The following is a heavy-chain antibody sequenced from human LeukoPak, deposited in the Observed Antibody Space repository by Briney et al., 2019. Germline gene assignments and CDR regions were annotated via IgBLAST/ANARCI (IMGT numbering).Heavy chain of an antibody. V-gene: IGHV4-34*01. CDR1: GGSFSGYY. J-gene: IGHJ4*02. D-gene: IGHD6-13*01. CDR2: INHSGST. Sequence: SETLSRTGAGYGGSFSGYYWSWIRQPPGKGLEWIGEINHSGSTSYNPSLKSRVTISGDTSKNRLSLKLSAVAAADTAVYYRATPGRSSWYAPRYYFAYWGQGTLVTASS. CDR3: ATPGRSSWYAPRYYFAY.